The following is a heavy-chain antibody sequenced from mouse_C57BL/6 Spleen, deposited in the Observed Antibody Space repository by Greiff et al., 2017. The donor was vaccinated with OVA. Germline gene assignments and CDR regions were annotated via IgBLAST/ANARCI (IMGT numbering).Heavy chain of an antibody. D-gene: IGHD1-1*01. CDR3: TTYYCSSPCV. Sequence: VQLQQSGAELVRPGASVKLSCTASGFNIKDYYMHWVKQRPEQGLEWIGRIDPEDGDTEYAPKFQGKATMTADTSSNTAYLQLRILTSEDTAVYCFTTYYCSSPCVWGTGTTVTVSS. CDR2: IDPEDGDT. J-gene: IGHJ1*03. CDR1: GFNIKDYY. V-gene: IGHV14-1*01.